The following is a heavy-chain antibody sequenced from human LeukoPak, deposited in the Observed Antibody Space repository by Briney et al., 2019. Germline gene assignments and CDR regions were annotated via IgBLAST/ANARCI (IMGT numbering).Heavy chain of an antibody. CDR3: ARGSIVVVPAAKYNWFDP. Sequence: SETLSLTCTVSGGSISGSSYYWGWIRQPPGKGLEWIGSIYYSGSTYYNPSLKSRVTISVDTSKNQFSLKLSSVTAADTAVYYCARGSIVVVPAAKYNWFDPWGQGTLVTVSS. V-gene: IGHV4-39*07. CDR2: IYYSGST. D-gene: IGHD2-2*01. CDR1: GGSISGSSYY. J-gene: IGHJ5*02.